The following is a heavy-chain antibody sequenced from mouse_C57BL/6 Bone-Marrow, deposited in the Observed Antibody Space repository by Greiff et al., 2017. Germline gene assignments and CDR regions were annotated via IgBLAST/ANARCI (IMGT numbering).Heavy chain of an antibody. V-gene: IGHV1-53*01. Sequence: QVQLQQPGTELVKPGASVKLSCKASGYTFTSYWMHWVKQRPGQGLEWIGNINPSNGGTNYNEKFKSKATLTVDKSSSTAYMQLSSLTSEDSAVYYCARLYGYDVGYYYAMDYWGQGTSVTVSS. CDR1: GYTFTSYW. J-gene: IGHJ4*01. CDR2: INPSNGGT. CDR3: ARLYGYDVGYYYAMDY. D-gene: IGHD2-2*01.